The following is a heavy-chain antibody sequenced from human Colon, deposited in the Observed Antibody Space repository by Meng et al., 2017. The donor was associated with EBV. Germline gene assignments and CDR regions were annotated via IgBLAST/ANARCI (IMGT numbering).Heavy chain of an antibody. V-gene: IGHV3-33*01. D-gene: IGHD3-16*02. J-gene: IGHJ4*02. Sequence: GVGGVQPGRSVSLSWAGPGFNFTSYGMHWVRQAPGKGLEWVAVIWYDGSNKYYADSVKGRFTISRDNSKNTLYLQMNSLRAEDTAVYYCARGLIWGSYRPIDYWGQGTLVTVSS. CDR2: IWYDGSNK. CDR3: ARGLIWGSYRPIDY. CDR1: GFNFTSYG.